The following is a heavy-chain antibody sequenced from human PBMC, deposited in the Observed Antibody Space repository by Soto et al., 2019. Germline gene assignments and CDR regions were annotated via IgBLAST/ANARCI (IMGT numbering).Heavy chain of an antibody. Sequence: ASVKVSCKASGDSFTGYHIHWVRQAPGQGLEWLGRINPKSGGTSTAQKFQGWVTMTTDTSISTASMELTRLTSDDTAIYYCARGASTDCSNGVCSLVSLPDLDDWG. V-gene: IGHV1-2*04. CDR2: INPKSGGT. D-gene: IGHD2-8*01. CDR1: GDSFTGYH. J-gene: IGHJ6*02. CDR3: ARGASTDCSNGVCSLVSLPDLDD.